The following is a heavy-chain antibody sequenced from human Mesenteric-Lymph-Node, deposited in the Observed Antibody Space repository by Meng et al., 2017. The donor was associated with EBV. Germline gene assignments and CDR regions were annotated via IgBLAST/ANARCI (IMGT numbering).Heavy chain of an antibody. V-gene: IGHV4-61*01. CDR2: VHSTGST. CDR3: ASQGYYDSGAWGDYFDY. CDR1: GDSVNSATYY. Sequence: QLPESGPGLVKPSEPLSLTCSVSGDSVNSATYYWSWIRKPPGKGLEWIASVHSTGSTNYNPSLMSRVTISLDTSKSQFSLTLTYVTAADTAVYYCASQGYYDSGAWGDYFDYWGQGSLVTVSS. D-gene: IGHD3-22*01. J-gene: IGHJ4*02.